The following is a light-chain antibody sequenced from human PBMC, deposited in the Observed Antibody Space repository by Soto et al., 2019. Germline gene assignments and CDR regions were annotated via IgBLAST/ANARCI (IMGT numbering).Light chain of an antibody. CDR1: SSDVGGYNY. CDR3: SSYTSSSLRYV. Sequence: QSALTPPASVSGSPGQSITISCTGTSSDVGGYNYVSWYQQHPGKAPKLMIYDVSNRPSGVSNRFSGPKSGNTASLTISGLQAEDEADYYCSSYTSSSLRYVFGTGTRSPS. J-gene: IGLJ1*01. V-gene: IGLV2-14*01. CDR2: DVS.